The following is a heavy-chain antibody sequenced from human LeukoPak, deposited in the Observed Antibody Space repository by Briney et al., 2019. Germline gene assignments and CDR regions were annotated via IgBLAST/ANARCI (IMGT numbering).Heavy chain of an antibody. Sequence: SETLSLTCTVSSGSLSSYYWSWIRQPPGKGLEWIGNIYYSGSTNYNPSLKSRVTISVDTSQNQFSLRLTSVTAADTAVYYCARGLRYSTGWWYFDCWGQGTLVTVSS. CDR1: SGSLSSYY. CDR2: IYYSGST. D-gene: IGHD6-19*01. CDR3: ARGLRYSTGWWYFDC. J-gene: IGHJ4*02. V-gene: IGHV4-59*08.